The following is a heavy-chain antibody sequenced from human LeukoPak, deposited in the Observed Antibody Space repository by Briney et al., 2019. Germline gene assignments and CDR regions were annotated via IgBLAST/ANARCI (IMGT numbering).Heavy chain of an antibody. D-gene: IGHD6-6*01. Sequence: GESLKTSCKGSGYSFTSYWIGWVRQMPGKGLEWMGIVYPADSETRYSPSFQGQVTISADKSISTAYLQWSSLKASDTAMYYCARHLGAARRGFFDYWGQGTLVTVSS. V-gene: IGHV5-51*01. CDR2: VYPADSET. J-gene: IGHJ4*02. CDR1: GYSFTSYW. CDR3: ARHLGAARRGFFDY.